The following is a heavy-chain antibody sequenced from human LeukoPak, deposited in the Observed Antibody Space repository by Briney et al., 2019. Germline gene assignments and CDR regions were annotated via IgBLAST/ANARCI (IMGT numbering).Heavy chain of an antibody. CDR3: AREMVAVAGTLDY. D-gene: IGHD6-19*01. CDR1: GFTFSSYS. Sequence: PGGSLRLSCAASGFTFSSYSMNWVRQAPGKGLEWVSSISSSSSYIYYADSVKGRFTISRDNAKNSLYLQMNSLRAEDTAVYYCAREMVAVAGTLDYWGQGTLVTVSS. V-gene: IGHV3-21*01. CDR2: ISSSSSYI. J-gene: IGHJ4*02.